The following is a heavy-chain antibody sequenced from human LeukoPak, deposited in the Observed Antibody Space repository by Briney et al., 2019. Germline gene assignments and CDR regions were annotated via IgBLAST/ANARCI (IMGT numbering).Heavy chain of an antibody. CDR1: GGTFSSYT. CDR3: ARVNYYDSSGFDY. J-gene: IGHJ4*02. D-gene: IGHD3-22*01. V-gene: IGHV1-69*02. CDR2: IIPILGIA. Sequence: SVKVSCKASGGTFSSYTISWARQAPGQGLEWMGRIIPILGIANYAQKFQGRVTITADKSTSTAYMELSSLRSEDTAVYYCARVNYYDSSGFDYWGQGTLVTVYS.